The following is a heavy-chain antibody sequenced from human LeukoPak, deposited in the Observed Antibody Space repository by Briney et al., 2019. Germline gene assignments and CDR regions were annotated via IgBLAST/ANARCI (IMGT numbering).Heavy chain of an antibody. D-gene: IGHD3-22*01. CDR2: ISSGRGYI. CDR1: GFTFSRYS. V-gene: IGHV3-21*01. J-gene: IGHJ4*02. Sequence: GGSLRLSCAASGFTFSRYSMNWVRQAPGKGLEWVSSISSGRGYIYYADSVKGRFAISRDNAKNSLYLQMNSLRAEDTAVYYCARDSGSYYDFDYWGQGTLVTVSS. CDR3: ARDSGSYYDFDY.